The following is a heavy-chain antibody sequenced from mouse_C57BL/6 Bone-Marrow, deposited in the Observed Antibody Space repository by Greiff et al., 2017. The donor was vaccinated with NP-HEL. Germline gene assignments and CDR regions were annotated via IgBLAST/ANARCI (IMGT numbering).Heavy chain of an antibody. J-gene: IGHJ1*03. CDR3: ARQDTTVVGYFDV. D-gene: IGHD1-1*01. V-gene: IGHV5-15*01. CDR2: ISNLAYSI. Sequence: EVKLMESGGGLVQPGGSLKLSCAASGFTFSDYGMAWVRQAPRTGPEWVAFISNLAYSIYYADTVTGRFTISRENAKNTLYLEMSSLRSEDTAMYYCARQDTTVVGYFDVWGTGTTVTVSS. CDR1: GFTFSDYG.